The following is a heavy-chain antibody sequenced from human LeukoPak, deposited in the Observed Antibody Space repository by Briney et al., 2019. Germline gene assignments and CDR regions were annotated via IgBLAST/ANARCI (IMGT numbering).Heavy chain of an antibody. CDR3: ARDQGNWNIDY. J-gene: IGHJ4*02. D-gene: IGHD1/OR15-1a*01. CDR2: ISSSGTI. V-gene: IGHV3-48*04. CDR1: GFSFSTYS. Sequence: GGSLRLSCAASGFSFSTYSMNWVRQAPGKGLEWVSYISSSGTIYYADSVKGRFTISRDNAKNSLYLQMNSLRAEDTAVYYCARDQGNWNIDYWGQGTLVTVSP.